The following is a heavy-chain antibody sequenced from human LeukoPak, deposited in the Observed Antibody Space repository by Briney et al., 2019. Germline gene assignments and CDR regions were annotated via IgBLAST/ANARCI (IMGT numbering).Heavy chain of an antibody. Sequence: GRSLRLSCAASGFPLSNAWMSWVRQAPGKGLEWVGHIKSKTDGGTTDYAAPVKGRFTISRDDSKNTLYLQMNSLKTEDTAVYYCTTDSGPPSGYFDYWGQGTLVTVSS. CDR1: GFPLSNAW. V-gene: IGHV3-15*01. J-gene: IGHJ4*02. CDR2: IKSKTDGGTT. CDR3: TTDSGPPSGYFDY. D-gene: IGHD1-26*01.